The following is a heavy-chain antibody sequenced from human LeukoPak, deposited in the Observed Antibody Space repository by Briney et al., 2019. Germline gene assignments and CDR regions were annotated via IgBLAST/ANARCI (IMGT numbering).Heavy chain of an antibody. J-gene: IGHJ4*02. CDR1: GGSISSYY. D-gene: IGHD6-13*01. V-gene: IGHV4-59*01. Sequence: SETLSLTCTVSGGSISSYYWSWIRQPPGKGLEWIGYIYYSGTTNYNPSLKSRVTISVDTSKNQFSLKLSSVTAADTAVYYCARGVDIAGAQKGYWGQGTLVTVSS. CDR3: ARGVDIAGAQKGY. CDR2: IYYSGTT.